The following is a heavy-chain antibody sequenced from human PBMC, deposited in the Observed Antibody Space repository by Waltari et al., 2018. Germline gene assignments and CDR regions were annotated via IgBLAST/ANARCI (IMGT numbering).Heavy chain of an antibody. D-gene: IGHD6-13*01. V-gene: IGHV3-48*03. Sequence: EVQLVESGGGLVQPGGSLRLSCAASGFTFSSYEMNWVRQAPGKGLEWVSYISSSGSTIYYADSVKGRFTISRDNAKNTLYLQMNSLRAEDTAVYYCARRVAAAGSNFDYWGQGTLVTVSS. J-gene: IGHJ4*02. CDR2: ISSSGSTI. CDR1: GFTFSSYE. CDR3: ARRVAAAGSNFDY.